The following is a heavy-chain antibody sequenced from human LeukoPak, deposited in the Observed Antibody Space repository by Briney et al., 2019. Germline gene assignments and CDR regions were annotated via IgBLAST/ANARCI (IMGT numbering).Heavy chain of an antibody. CDR2: ISYDGSNK. CDR1: GFTFSSYA. D-gene: IGHD6-19*01. V-gene: IGHV3-30-3*01. Sequence: PGGSLRLSCAASGFTFSSYAMHWVRQAPGKGLERVAVISYDGSNKYYADSVKGRFTIPRDNSKNTLYLQMNSLRAEDTAVYYCARDAHSSGWYNWFDPWGQGTLVTVSS. CDR3: ARDAHSSGWYNWFDP. J-gene: IGHJ5*02.